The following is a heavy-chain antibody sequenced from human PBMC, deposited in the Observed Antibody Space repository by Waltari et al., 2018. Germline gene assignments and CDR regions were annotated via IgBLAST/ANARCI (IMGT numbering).Heavy chain of an antibody. D-gene: IGHD5-12*01. J-gene: IGHJ2*01. V-gene: IGHV4-59*11. CDR3: ATLYSGYDWYFDL. CDR2: IYYSGST. CDR1: GGSISSHY. Sequence: QVQLQESGPGLVKPSETLSLTRTGSGGSISSHYRSWTRQPPGKGLEWIGYIYYSGSTNSNPSLKSRVTISVDTSKNQFSLKLSSVTAADTAVYYCATLYSGYDWYFDLWGRGTLVTVSS.